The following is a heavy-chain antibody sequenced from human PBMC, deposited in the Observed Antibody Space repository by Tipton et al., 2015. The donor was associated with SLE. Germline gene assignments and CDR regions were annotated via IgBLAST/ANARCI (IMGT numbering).Heavy chain of an antibody. V-gene: IGHV4-38-2*01. CDR3: ARAFLDSFDP. J-gene: IGHJ5*02. Sequence: TLSLTCAVSGYSISSGYYWGWIRQPPGKGLEWIGSIYHSGSTYYNPSLKSRVTLSVDTSKNQFSLKLSSVTAADTAVYYCARAFLDSFDPWGQGTLVTVSS. CDR1: GYSISSGYY. D-gene: IGHD3-3*02. CDR2: IYHSGST.